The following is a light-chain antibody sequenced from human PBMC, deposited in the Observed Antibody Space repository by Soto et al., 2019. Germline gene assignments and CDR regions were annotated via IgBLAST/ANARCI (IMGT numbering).Light chain of an antibody. CDR1: QIIRDW. CDR3: QQYNSYSRT. CDR2: QAS. J-gene: IGKJ1*01. Sequence: DIQWTQSPSTLSSSVGDRVSITCRSSQIIRDWLAWYQQKPGKAPKLLIYQASTLESGVPSRFSGSGSGTEFTLTISSLQPDDFATYYCQQYNSYSRTFGQGTKVDIK. V-gene: IGKV1-5*03.